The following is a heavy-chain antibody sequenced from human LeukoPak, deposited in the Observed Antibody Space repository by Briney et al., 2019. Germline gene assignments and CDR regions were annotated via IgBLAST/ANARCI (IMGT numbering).Heavy chain of an antibody. D-gene: IGHD3-3*01. CDR2: IYCSGST. J-gene: IGHJ4*02. CDR3: ARLTRSGYYPIVG. CDR1: GGSISSYY. V-gene: IGHV4-59*08. Sequence: PSETLSLTCTVSGGSISSYYWSWIRQPPGKGLEWIGYIYCSGSTNYNPSLKSRVTISVDTSKNQFSLKLSSVTAADTAVYYCARLTRSGYYPIVGWGQGTLVTVSS.